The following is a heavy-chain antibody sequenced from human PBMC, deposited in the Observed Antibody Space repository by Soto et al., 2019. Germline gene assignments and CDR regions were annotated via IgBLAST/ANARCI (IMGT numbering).Heavy chain of an antibody. CDR1: GGTFSSYA. CDR2: IIPIFGTA. Sequence: SVKVSCKASGGTFSSYAISWVRQAPGQGLEWMGGIIPIFGTANYAQKFQGRVTITADESTSTAYMELSSLRSEDTAVYYCARPQSRDYYDSSGYYRDFDYWGQGTLVTVSS. J-gene: IGHJ4*02. D-gene: IGHD3-22*01. V-gene: IGHV1-69*13. CDR3: ARPQSRDYYDSSGYYRDFDY.